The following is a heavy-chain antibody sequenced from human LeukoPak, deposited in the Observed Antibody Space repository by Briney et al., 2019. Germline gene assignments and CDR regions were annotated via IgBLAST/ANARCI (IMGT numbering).Heavy chain of an antibody. CDR3: ARYCSGGCYSGVDY. V-gene: IGHV3-33*05. D-gene: IGHD2-15*01. J-gene: IGHJ4*02. Sequence: GGSLRLSCAASGFTFSSFGMHWVRQAPGRGLEWVALILYEDKYYADSVKGRFTISRGNSKNTLYLQMDSLRAEDTAVYYCARYCSGGCYSGVDYWGQGTLVTVPS. CDR2: ILYEDK. CDR1: GFTFSSFG.